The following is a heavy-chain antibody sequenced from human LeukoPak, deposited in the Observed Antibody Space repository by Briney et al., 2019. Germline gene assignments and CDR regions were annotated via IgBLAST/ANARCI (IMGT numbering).Heavy chain of an antibody. D-gene: IGHD2-2*01. Sequence: PSETLSLTCTVSCSSISTYYWSWIRQSAGKGLEWIGRIYTSGSNNYNPSLKSRLTMSVDTSKNQFSLKLTSVTAADTAVYYCARESIVVLRTADRSYYFDYWGQGTLVTVSS. V-gene: IGHV4-4*07. J-gene: IGHJ4*02. CDR2: IYTSGSN. CDR3: ARESIVVLRTADRSYYFDY. CDR1: CSSISTYY.